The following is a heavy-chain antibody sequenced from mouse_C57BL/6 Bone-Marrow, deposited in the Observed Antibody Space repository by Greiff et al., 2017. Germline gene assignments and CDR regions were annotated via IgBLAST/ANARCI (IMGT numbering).Heavy chain of an antibody. V-gene: IGHV1-77*01. J-gene: IGHJ3*01. D-gene: IGHD2-5*01. CDR2: IGPGSGST. Sequence: VMLVESGAELVKPGASVKISCKASGYTFTDYSINWVKQRPGQGLEWIGKIGPGSGSTYYNEKFKGKATLTADKSSSTAYMQLSRLTSEDSACYFCARRSYSIYLFAYWGQGTMVTVSA. CDR1: GYTFTDYS. CDR3: ARRSYSIYLFAY.